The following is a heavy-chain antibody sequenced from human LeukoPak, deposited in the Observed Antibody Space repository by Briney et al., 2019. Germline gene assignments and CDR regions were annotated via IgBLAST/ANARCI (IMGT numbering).Heavy chain of an antibody. J-gene: IGHJ4*02. D-gene: IGHD5-24*01. CDR1: GFTFDDYA. CDR3: AKGGSRVEMATTLDY. CDR2: ISWNSGSI. Sequence: GGSLRLSCAASGFTFDDYAMHWVRQAPGKGLEWVSGISWNSGSIGYADSVKGRFTISRDNAKNSLYLQMNSLRAEDTAVYYCAKGGSRVEMATTLDYWGQGTLVTVSS. V-gene: IGHV3-9*01.